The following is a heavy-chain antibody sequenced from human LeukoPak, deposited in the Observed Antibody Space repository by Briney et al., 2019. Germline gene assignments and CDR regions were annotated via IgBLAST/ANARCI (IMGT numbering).Heavy chain of an antibody. CDR3: AREGKNYYDSSGYPFDY. V-gene: IGHV4-4*07. D-gene: IGHD3-22*01. CDR2: IYTSGST. CDR1: GGSMTSYY. Sequence: SETLSLTCTVSGGSMTSYYWSWIRQPAGKGLEWIGRIYTSGSTNYNPSLKSRVTISVDTSKNQFSLKLSSVTAADTAVYYCAREGKNYYDSSGYPFDYWGQGTLVTVSS. J-gene: IGHJ4*02.